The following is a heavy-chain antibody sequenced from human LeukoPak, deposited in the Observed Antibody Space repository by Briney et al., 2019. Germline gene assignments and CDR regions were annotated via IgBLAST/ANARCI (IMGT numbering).Heavy chain of an antibody. Sequence: TGGSLRPSCAASGFTFDDYGMSWVRQAPGKGLEWVSGINWNGGSTGYADSVKGRFTISRDNAKNSLYLQMNSLRAEDTALYYCARVPYDFWSGYDYYYYYMDVWGKGTTVTVSS. V-gene: IGHV3-20*04. CDR3: ARVPYDFWSGYDYYYYYMDV. CDR2: INWNGGST. J-gene: IGHJ6*03. CDR1: GFTFDDYG. D-gene: IGHD3-3*01.